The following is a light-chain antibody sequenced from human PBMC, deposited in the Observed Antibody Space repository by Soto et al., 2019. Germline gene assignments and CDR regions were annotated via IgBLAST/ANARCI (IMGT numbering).Light chain of an antibody. Sequence: QSVLTQPPSVSGAPGQRVTISCTGSSSNIGAGHDVHWYQQLPGTAPKLLVSGNTNRTSGVPDRFSGSNSGTSASLAITGLQAEDEADYYCQSFDSSLNGWVFGGGTQLTVL. CDR2: GNT. CDR1: SSNIGAGHD. J-gene: IGLJ3*02. CDR3: QSFDSSLNGWV. V-gene: IGLV1-40*01.